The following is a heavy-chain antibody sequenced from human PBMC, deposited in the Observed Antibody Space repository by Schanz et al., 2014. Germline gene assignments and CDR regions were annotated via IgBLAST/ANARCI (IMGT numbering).Heavy chain of an antibody. V-gene: IGHV3-33*01. CDR2: IWNNGVPK. Sequence: QAQLMESGGGVVQPGTSLILSCSVSGFSLNTYGIHWFRQPAGKGLEWVAVIWNNGVPKYYADSVRGRFTISRDISKNTLHLQVTSLRAEDTAIYCCARDGNYYDSRTYYKTHYYFDYWGQGTLVTVSS. CDR1: GFSLNTYG. J-gene: IGHJ4*02. D-gene: IGHD3-10*01. CDR3: ARDGNYYDSRTYYKTHYYFDY.